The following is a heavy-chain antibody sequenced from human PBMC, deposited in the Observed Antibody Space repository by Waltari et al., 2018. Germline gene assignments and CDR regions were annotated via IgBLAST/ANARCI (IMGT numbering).Heavy chain of an antibody. J-gene: IGHJ5*02. CDR3: TRGGNYDFWSHRPFVDP. Sequence: QVQLQQWGAGLLGPSETLSLTCAVYGASFSDYYWGWVRQPPGKGLECIGQIRHPGSTNYNPSLKSRVTISIDTPRSQFSLRLSSVTAADTALYFCTRGGNYDFWSHRPFVDPWGQGTLVTVSS. V-gene: IGHV4-34*01. CDR2: IRHPGST. D-gene: IGHD3-3*01. CDR1: GASFSDYY.